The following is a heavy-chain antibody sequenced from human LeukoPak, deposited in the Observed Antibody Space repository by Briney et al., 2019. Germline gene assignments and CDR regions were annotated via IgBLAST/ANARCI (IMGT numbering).Heavy chain of an antibody. J-gene: IGHJ5*02. CDR1: GDSVTSYW. CDR3: ARLGITGTVYNWFDP. Sequence: ESLKIACKGSGDSVTSYWIGGLRQVPGKGLEWMVIVYPGDSETRIRPYFQGQVTISADKSISTAYLQWSSLKASDTAMYYCARLGITGTVYNWFDPWGQGTLVTVSS. D-gene: IGHD1-7*01. V-gene: IGHV5-51*01. CDR2: VYPGDSET.